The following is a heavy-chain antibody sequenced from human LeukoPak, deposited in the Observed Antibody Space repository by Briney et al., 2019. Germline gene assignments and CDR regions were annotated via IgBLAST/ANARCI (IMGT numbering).Heavy chain of an antibody. CDR1: GFTFSSCA. V-gene: IGHV3-23*01. CDR3: AKVIIGGEMATIDDAFDI. CDR2: ISGSGGST. D-gene: IGHD5-24*01. Sequence: GGSLRLSCAASGFTFSSCAMSWVRQAPGKGLEWVSAISGSGGSTYYADSVKGRFTISRDNSKNTLYLQMNSLRAEDTAVYYCAKVIIGGEMATIDDAFDIWGQGTMVTVSS. J-gene: IGHJ3*02.